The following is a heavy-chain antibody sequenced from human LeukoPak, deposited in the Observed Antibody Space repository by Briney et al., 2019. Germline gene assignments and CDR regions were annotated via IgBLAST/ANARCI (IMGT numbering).Heavy chain of an antibody. CDR2: IRYDGSNK. Sequence: PGGSLRLSCAASGFTFSSYGMHWVRQAPGKGLEWVAFIRYDGSNKYYADSVKGRFTISRDNSKNTLYLQMNSLRAEDTAVYYCAKERSITIFGVVGKARKGYFDYWGQGTLVTVSS. CDR3: AKERSITIFGVVGKARKGYFDY. J-gene: IGHJ4*02. V-gene: IGHV3-30*02. CDR1: GFTFSSYG. D-gene: IGHD3-3*01.